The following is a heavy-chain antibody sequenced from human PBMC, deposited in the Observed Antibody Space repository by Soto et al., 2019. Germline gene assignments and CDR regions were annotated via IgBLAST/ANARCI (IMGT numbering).Heavy chain of an antibody. Sequence: SVKVSCKASGYSFTSYYMHWVRQAPEQGLEWMGIINPSGGSTSYAQKFQGRVTMTRDTSTSTVYMELSSLRSEDTAVYYCARGGVVLWFGELLRSYYYYGMDVWGQGTTVTVSS. D-gene: IGHD3-10*01. J-gene: IGHJ6*02. CDR3: ARGGVVLWFGELLRSYYYYGMDV. V-gene: IGHV1-46*01. CDR2: INPSGGST. CDR1: GYSFTSYY.